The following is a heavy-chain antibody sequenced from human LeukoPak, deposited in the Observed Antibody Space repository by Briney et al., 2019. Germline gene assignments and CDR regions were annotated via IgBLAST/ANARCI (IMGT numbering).Heavy chain of an antibody. CDR3: AHSRSSWYEKYFDY. Sequence: ESGPTLVKPTQTLTLTCTFSGFSLSTSGGGVGWIRQPPGKALEWLALIYWDDDKHYSPSLKSRLTITKDTSKNQVVLTMTNMDPVDTATYYCAHSRSSWYEKYFDYWGQGTLVTVSS. J-gene: IGHJ4*02. V-gene: IGHV2-5*02. CDR1: GFSLSTSGGG. CDR2: IYWDDDK. D-gene: IGHD6-13*01.